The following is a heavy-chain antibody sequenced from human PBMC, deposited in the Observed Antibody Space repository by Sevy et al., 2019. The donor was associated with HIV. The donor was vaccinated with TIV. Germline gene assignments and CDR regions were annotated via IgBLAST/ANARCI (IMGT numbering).Heavy chain of an antibody. V-gene: IGHV3-30*03. Sequence: GGSLRLSCAASGFTFGSYGMHWVRQAPGRGLEWVSFISYDKGERYYGDSVRGRFTISRDNFKNTLWLQMNSLRPEDTAVYYCARENSGYFHFDYWGQGTLVTVSS. D-gene: IGHD3-22*01. J-gene: IGHJ4*02. CDR3: ARENSGYFHFDY. CDR1: GFTFGSYG. CDR2: ISYDKGER.